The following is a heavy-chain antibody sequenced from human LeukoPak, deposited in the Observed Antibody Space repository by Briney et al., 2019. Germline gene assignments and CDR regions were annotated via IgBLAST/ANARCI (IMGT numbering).Heavy chain of an antibody. V-gene: IGHV1-8*01. CDR1: GYTFTSYD. J-gene: IGHJ6*03. CDR2: MNPNSGNT. CDR3: ARGHKVATAGTTEYYYYYMDV. D-gene: IGHD6-13*01. Sequence: ASVKVSCKASGYTFTSYDINWVRQATGQGLEWMGWMNPNSGNTGYAQKFQGRVTMTRNTSISTAYMELSSLRSEDTAVYYCARGHKVATAGTTEYYYYYMDVWGKGTTVTVSS.